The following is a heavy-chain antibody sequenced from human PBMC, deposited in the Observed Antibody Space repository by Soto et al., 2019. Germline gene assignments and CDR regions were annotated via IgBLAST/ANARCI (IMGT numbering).Heavy chain of an antibody. V-gene: IGHV3-7*01. CDR3: ARGRVLRFLEWLPYYGMDV. CDR1: GFTFSSYW. Sequence: PGGSLRLSCAASGFTFSSYWMSWVRQAPGKGLEWVANIKQDGSEKYYVDSVKGRFTISRDNAKNSLYLQMNSLRAEDTAVYYCARGRVLRFLEWLPYYGMDVWGQGTTVTVSS. J-gene: IGHJ6*02. CDR2: IKQDGSEK. D-gene: IGHD3-3*01.